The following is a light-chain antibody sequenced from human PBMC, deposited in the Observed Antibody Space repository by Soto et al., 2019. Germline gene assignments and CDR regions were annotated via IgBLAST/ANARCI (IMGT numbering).Light chain of an antibody. CDR1: SSDVGGYRY. Sequence: QFALTQTASVSGSPGQSITISCTGTSSDVGGYRYVSWYQQHPGKVPKLIIYDVSNRPSGISDRFSGSKSANTASLTISGLQAEDEADYYCSSYTSTSAYVVFGGGTKLTVL. J-gene: IGLJ2*01. CDR3: SSYTSTSAYVV. CDR2: DVS. V-gene: IGLV2-14*01.